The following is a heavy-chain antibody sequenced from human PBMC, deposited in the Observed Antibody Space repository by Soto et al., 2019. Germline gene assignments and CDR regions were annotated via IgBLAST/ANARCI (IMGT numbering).Heavy chain of an antibody. CDR2: IYYSVST. D-gene: IGHD3-3*01. CDR1: GGSISSGGYY. V-gene: IGHV4-31*03. J-gene: IGHJ4*02. CDR3: ARDHRRITIFGVVIHYFDY. Sequence: QVQLQESGPGLVKPSQTLSLTCTVSGGSISSGGYYWSWIRQHPGKGLEWIGYIYYSVSTYYNPSLKSRVTISVDTSKNQFSLKLSSVTAADTAVYYCARDHRRITIFGVVIHYFDYWGQGTLVTVSS.